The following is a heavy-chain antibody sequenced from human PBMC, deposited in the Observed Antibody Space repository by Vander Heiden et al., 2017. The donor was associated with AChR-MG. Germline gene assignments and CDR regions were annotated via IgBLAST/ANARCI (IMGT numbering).Heavy chain of an antibody. Sequence: EVQLVESGGGLVQPGRSLRLSCAASGFTFDDYAMHWVRQAPGKGLEWVSGISWNSGSIGYADSVKGRFTISRDNAKNSLYLQMNSLRAEDTALYYCAKGRQLWLPPDYWGQGTLVTVSS. V-gene: IGHV3-9*01. CDR1: GFTFDDYA. CDR2: ISWNSGSI. CDR3: AKGRQLWLPPDY. D-gene: IGHD5-18*01. J-gene: IGHJ4*02.